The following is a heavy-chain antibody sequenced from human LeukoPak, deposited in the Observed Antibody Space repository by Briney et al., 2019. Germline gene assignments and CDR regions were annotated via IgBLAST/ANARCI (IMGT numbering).Heavy chain of an antibody. D-gene: IGHD6-13*01. CDR3: AREKVAAAGIHNWFDP. Sequence: ASVKVSCKASGYTFTGYYMHWVRQAPGQGLEWMGWINPNSGGTNYAQKFQGRVTMTRDTSISTAYMELSRLRSDDTAVYYCAREKVAAAGIHNWFDPWGQGTLVTVSS. V-gene: IGHV1-2*02. J-gene: IGHJ5*02. CDR2: INPNSGGT. CDR1: GYTFTGYY.